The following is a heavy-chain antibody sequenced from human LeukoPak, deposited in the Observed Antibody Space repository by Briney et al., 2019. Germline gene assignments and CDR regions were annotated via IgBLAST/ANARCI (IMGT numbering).Heavy chain of an antibody. J-gene: IGHJ5*02. CDR3: ARDNEQWPPRGWFDP. CDR2: IYHSGST. D-gene: IGHD6-19*01. CDR1: GGSSSGYY. Sequence: SETLSLTCVLYGGSSSGYYWSWIRQPPGKGLEWIGEIYHSGSTNYNPSLKSRVTISVDKSKNQFSLKLSSVTAADTAVYYCARDNEQWPPRGWFDPWGQGTLVTVSS. V-gene: IGHV4-34*01.